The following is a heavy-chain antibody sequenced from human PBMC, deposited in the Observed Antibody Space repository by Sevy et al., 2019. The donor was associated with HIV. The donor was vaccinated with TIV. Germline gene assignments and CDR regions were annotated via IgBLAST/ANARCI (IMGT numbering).Heavy chain of an antibody. J-gene: IGHJ4*02. CDR2: IYYSGST. D-gene: IGHD3-16*02. V-gene: IGHV4-39*01. Sequence: SETLSLTCTVSGGSISSSSYYWGWIRQPPGKGLEWIGSIYYSGSTYYNPSLKSRVTISVDTSKNQFSLKLSSVTAADTAVYYCARRKEREYGMITFGGVIVFDYWGQGTLVTVSS. CDR1: GGSISSSSYY. CDR3: ARRKEREYGMITFGGVIVFDY.